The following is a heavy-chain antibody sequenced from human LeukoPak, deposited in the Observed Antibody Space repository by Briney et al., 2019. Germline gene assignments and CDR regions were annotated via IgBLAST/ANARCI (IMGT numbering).Heavy chain of an antibody. CDR2: INTDESST. Sequence: PGGSLRLSCAASGFTFSSYWMHWVRQVPGKGLVWASRINTDESSTTYADSVKGRFTISRDNAKNTLYLQMNSLRAEDTAVYYCARGTTGYNYGYLDYWGQGTLVTASS. D-gene: IGHD5-24*01. V-gene: IGHV3-74*01. CDR1: GFTFSSYW. CDR3: ARGTTGYNYGYLDY. J-gene: IGHJ4*02.